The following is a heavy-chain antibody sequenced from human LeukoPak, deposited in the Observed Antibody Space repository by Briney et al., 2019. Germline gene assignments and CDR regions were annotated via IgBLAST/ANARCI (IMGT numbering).Heavy chain of an antibody. CDR1: GYTFTSYD. CDR3: ARVEVYCSSTSCYLGYNWFDP. V-gene: IGHV1-8*01. Sequence: GALVKVSCKASGYTFTSYDINWVRQATGQGLEWMGWMNPNSGNTGYAQKFQGRVTMTRNTSISTAYMELSSLRSGDTAVYYCARVEVYCSSTSCYLGYNWFDPWGQGTLVTVSS. J-gene: IGHJ5*02. CDR2: MNPNSGNT. D-gene: IGHD2-2*01.